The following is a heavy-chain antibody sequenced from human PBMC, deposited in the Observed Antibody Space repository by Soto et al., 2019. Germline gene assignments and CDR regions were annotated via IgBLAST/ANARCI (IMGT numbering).Heavy chain of an antibody. J-gene: IGHJ4*02. CDR2: IDPSDSYV. Sequence: PGESLKISCQASGYSFTAYWITWVRQMPGKGLEWMATIDPSDSYVDYSPSFRGHVTFSVGRSITTVYLQWNSPKASDSAMYFCTRRASSSFYHFDFWGQGALVTVSS. CDR3: TRRASSSFYHFDF. D-gene: IGHD2-2*01. V-gene: IGHV5-10-1*01. CDR1: GYSFTAYW.